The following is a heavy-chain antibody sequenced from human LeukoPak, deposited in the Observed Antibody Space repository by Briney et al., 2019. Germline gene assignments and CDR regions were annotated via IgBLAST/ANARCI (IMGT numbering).Heavy chain of an antibody. CDR1: GFTFDDYA. CDR2: ISWNSGSI. CDR3: ARVAYSYGYYFDY. J-gene: IGHJ4*02. D-gene: IGHD5-18*01. V-gene: IGHV3-9*01. Sequence: PGGSLRLSCAASGFTFDDYAMHWVRHAPGKGLEWVSGISWNSGSIGYADSVKGRFTISRDNAKNSLYLQMNSLRAEDTAVYYCARVAYSYGYYFDYWGQGTLVTVSS.